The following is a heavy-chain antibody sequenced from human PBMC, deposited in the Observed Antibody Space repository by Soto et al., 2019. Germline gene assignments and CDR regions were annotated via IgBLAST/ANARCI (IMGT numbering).Heavy chain of an antibody. D-gene: IGHD3-3*01. CDR1: GFTFSSYE. CDR3: VRSGHDFWSGHDAFDI. CDR2: ISSSGSTI. Sequence: GGSLRLSCAASGFTFSSYEMNWVRQAPGKGLEWVSYISSSGSTIYYAGSVKGRFTISRDNAKNSLYLQMNSLRAEDTAVYYCVRSGHDFWSGHDAFDIWRKGTMVTVSS. V-gene: IGHV3-48*03. J-gene: IGHJ3*02.